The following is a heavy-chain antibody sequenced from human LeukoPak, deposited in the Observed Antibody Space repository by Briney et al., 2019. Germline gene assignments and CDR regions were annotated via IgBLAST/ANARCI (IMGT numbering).Heavy chain of an antibody. CDR3: ARRSPYSTGWSSYFDY. Sequence: PSETLSLTCAVYGGSFSGYYWSWIRQPPGKGLEWIGEINHSGSTNYNPSLKSRVTISVDKSRNHFSLKLTSVTAADSAVYYCARRSPYSTGWSSYFDYWGQGALVTVSS. V-gene: IGHV4-34*01. D-gene: IGHD6-19*01. CDR2: INHSGST. CDR1: GGSFSGYY. J-gene: IGHJ4*02.